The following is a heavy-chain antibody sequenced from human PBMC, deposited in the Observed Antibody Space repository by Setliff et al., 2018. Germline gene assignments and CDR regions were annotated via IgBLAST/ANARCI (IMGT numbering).Heavy chain of an antibody. V-gene: IGHV1-18*01. D-gene: IGHD2-2*01. CDR3: SRLVRFCIRTSCQRLSGGEF. Sequence: ASVKVSCKASGYTLSNSILSWVRQAPGQGLEWMGIINVGGGSTTYAQNLQGRVTLTTDTSTSTAYMELRSLGSDDTAVYYCSRLVRFCIRTSCQRLSGGEFWGQGTLVTVSS. CDR2: INVGGGST. CDR1: GYTLSNSI. J-gene: IGHJ4*02.